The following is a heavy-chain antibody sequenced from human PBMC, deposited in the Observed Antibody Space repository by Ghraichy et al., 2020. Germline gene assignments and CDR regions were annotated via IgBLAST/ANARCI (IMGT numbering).Heavy chain of an antibody. J-gene: IGHJ3*02. V-gene: IGHV3-23*01. CDR3: AKDQVVPAAIRTTYAFDI. CDR1: GFTFSSYA. Sequence: GGSLRLSCAASGFTFSSYAMSWVRQAPGKGLEWVSAISGSGGSTYYADSVKGRFTISRDNSKNTLYLQMNSLRAEDTAVYYCAKDQVVPAAIRTTYAFDIWGQGTTVTVSS. D-gene: IGHD2-2*02. CDR2: ISGSGGST.